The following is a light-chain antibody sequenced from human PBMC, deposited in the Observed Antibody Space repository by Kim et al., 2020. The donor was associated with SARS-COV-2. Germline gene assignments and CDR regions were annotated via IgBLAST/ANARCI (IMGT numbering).Light chain of an antibody. CDR2: EDN. J-gene: IGLJ3*02. CDR1: SGSIASNY. CDR3: QSYDTTNHWV. V-gene: IGLV6-57*03. Sequence: KAATTSCTRSSGSIASNYVQWYRQRPGSAPTTVIYEDNQRPSGVPYRFSGSVDTSSNSASLTISGLKTEDEADYYCQSYDTTNHWVFGGGTQLTVL.